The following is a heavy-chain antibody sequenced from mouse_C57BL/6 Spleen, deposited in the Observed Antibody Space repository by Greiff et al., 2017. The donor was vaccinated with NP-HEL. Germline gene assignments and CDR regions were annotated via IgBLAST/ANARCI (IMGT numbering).Heavy chain of an antibody. CDR1: GYAFSSSW. Sequence: QVQLQQSGPELVKPGASVKISCKASGYAFSSSWMNWVKQRPGKGLEWIGRIYPGDGDTNYNGKFKGKATLTADKSSSTAYMQLSSLTSEDSAVYVCARSPPVVATRYFDYWGQGTTLTVSS. CDR2: IYPGDGDT. CDR3: ARSPPVVATRYFDY. J-gene: IGHJ2*01. V-gene: IGHV1-82*01. D-gene: IGHD1-1*01.